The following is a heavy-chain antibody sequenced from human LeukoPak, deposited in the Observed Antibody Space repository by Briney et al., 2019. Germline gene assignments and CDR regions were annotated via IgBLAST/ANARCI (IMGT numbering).Heavy chain of an antibody. CDR2: IYDIGET. CDR3: ARQKNFGDPIDY. Sequence: SETLSLTCTVSGASITAYYWTWLRQPPGKGLQWIGYIYDIGETNYNPSLKSRVTISLDTSKNQFSLKLRSVTVADTAVYYCARQKNFGDPIDYWAQGTLVTVSS. CDR1: GASITAYY. D-gene: IGHD4-17*01. J-gene: IGHJ4*02. V-gene: IGHV4-59*01.